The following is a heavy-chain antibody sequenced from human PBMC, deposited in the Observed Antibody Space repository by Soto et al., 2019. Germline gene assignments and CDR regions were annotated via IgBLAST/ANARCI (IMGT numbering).Heavy chain of an antibody. J-gene: IGHJ4*02. CDR1: GFTFSSCA. CDR3: AKDAVGSGYDGTLFDY. Sequence: GGSLRLSCAASGFTFSSCAMSWVRQAPGKGLEWVSAIGGSGDSTYYADSVKGRFTISRDNSKNTVYLQMISLRAEDTAVYYCAKDAVGSGYDGTLFDYWGQGTLVTVSS. CDR2: IGGSGDST. V-gene: IGHV3-23*01. D-gene: IGHD5-12*01.